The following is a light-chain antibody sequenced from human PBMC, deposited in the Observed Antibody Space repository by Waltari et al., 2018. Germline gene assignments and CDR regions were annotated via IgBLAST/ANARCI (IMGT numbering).Light chain of an antibody. Sequence: DIQMTQSPSSLSASVGDRVTIPFRASQSISSYLNWYQQKPGKAPKLLIYAASSLQSGVPSRFSGSGSGTDFTLTISSLQPEDFATYYCQQSYSTPPEPTFGQGTKLEIK. CDR2: AAS. CDR1: QSISSY. CDR3: QQSYSTPPEPT. V-gene: IGKV1-39*01. J-gene: IGKJ2*01.